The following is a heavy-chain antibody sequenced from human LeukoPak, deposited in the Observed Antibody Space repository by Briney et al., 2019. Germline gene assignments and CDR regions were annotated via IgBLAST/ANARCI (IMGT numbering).Heavy chain of an antibody. Sequence: GGSLRLSCAASGFTFDDYTMPWVPQAPAKVLELVSLISWYGGRKYYADSVKGGFTFSREHRKNYLYLQMNSLKTADTALYYCARGSSFAGPFFISDVSGKGTTVTVSS. CDR2: ISWYGGRK. V-gene: IGHV3-43*01. D-gene: IGHD6-13*01. CDR3: ARGSSFAGPFFISDV. J-gene: IGHJ6*04. CDR1: GFTFDDYT.